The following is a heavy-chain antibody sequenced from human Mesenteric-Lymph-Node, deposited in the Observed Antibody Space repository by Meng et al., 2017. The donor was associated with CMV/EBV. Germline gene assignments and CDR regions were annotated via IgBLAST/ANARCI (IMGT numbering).Heavy chain of an antibody. J-gene: IGHJ4*02. CDR3: AKGGAHYYNSGRNDIFDY. CDR2: IYDDASA. CDR1: FTFSSVG. V-gene: IGHV3-23*03. Sequence: FTFSSVGMIWVRPAPGKGLEWVSGIYDDASAYYADSVKGRFTISRDNSKNMLYLQMNSLRAEDTAIYYCAKGGAHYYNSGRNDIFDYWGQGTLVTVSS. D-gene: IGHD3-10*01.